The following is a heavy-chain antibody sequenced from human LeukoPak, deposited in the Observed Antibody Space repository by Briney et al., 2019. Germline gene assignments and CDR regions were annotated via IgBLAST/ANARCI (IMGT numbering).Heavy chain of an antibody. CDR1: GFTFSSHV. CDR2: ISGSGGGT. Sequence: GGSLRLSCAASGFTFSSHVVNWVRQAPGKGLEWVSGISGSGGGTYYADSVKGRLAISRDNSKSTLYLQMNSLRAEDTAVYYCAKDKGESGYFDYWGQGTLVTVSS. V-gene: IGHV3-23*01. J-gene: IGHJ4*02. D-gene: IGHD1-26*01. CDR3: AKDKGESGYFDY.